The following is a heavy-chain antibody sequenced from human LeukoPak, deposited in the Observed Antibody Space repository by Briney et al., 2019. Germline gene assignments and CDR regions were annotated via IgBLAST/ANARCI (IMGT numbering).Heavy chain of an antibody. Sequence: PSETLSLTCTVSGGSISSYYWSWIRQPPGKGLEWIGYVYYSGSTNYNPSLKSRVTISVDTSKNQFSLKLSSVTAADTAVYYCAGTLTDYYDSSGYYQRLDYWGQGTLVTVSS. D-gene: IGHD3-22*01. V-gene: IGHV4-59*08. CDR1: GGSISSYY. J-gene: IGHJ4*02. CDR3: AGTLTDYYDSSGYYQRLDY. CDR2: VYYSGST.